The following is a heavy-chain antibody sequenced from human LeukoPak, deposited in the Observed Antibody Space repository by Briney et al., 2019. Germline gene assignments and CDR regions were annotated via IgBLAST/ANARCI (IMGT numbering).Heavy chain of an antibody. J-gene: IGHJ6*02. Sequence: SQTLSLTCAISGDSVSSNSAAWNWIRQSPSRGLEWLGRTYYRSKWYNDYAVSVKSRITINPDTSKNQFSLQLNSVTPEDTAVYYCARDLRIAAAGNSRYYYYGMDVWGQGTSVTVSS. V-gene: IGHV6-1*01. CDR2: TYYRSKWYN. D-gene: IGHD6-13*01. CDR3: ARDLRIAAAGNSRYYYYGMDV. CDR1: GDSVSSNSAA.